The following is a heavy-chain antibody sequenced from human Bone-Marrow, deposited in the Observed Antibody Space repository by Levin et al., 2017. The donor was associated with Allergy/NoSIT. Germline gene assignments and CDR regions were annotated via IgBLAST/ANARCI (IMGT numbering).Heavy chain of an antibody. CDR1: GASVSSDAYY. V-gene: IGHV4-39*01. D-gene: IGHD2-2*01. CDR2: ISYSGST. J-gene: IGHJ4*02. Sequence: PSETLSLTCTVSGASVSSDAYYWGWIRQSPGKGLEWIGSISYSGSTYYNPSLESRVTGFLDTSKDQFSLKLKSVTAADTAVYYCARTEEYQLFYFDSWGQGTLVTVSS. CDR3: ARTEEYQLFYFDS.